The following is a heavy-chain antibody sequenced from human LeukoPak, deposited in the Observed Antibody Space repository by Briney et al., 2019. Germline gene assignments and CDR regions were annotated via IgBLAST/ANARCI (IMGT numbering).Heavy chain of an antibody. J-gene: IGHJ4*02. CDR2: IKIDGSEQ. CDR1: GFTFSSYW. CDR3: ASSSWELPDY. D-gene: IGHD1-26*01. Sequence: GGSLRLSCAPSGFTFSSYWMSWVRQVGGKGLELVANIKIDGSEQSYLASVNGRFTISRDNATNSLYLQMSSLRAEDTAVYYCASSSWELPDYWGQGTLVTVSS. V-gene: IGHV3-7*01.